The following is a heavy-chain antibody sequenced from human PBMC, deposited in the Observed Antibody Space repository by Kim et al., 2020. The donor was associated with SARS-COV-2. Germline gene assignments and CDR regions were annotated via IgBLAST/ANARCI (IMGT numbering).Heavy chain of an antibody. D-gene: IGHD4-17*01. CDR3: ARDRAGVFVTVALYDY. CDR2: ISSSGSTI. V-gene: IGHV3-11*04. CDR1: GFTFSDYY. Sequence: GGSLRLSCAASGFTFSDYYMSWIRQAPGKGLEWISYISSSGSTIDYADSVKGRFTISRDNAKNSLFLQMNSLRAEDTAVYYCARDRAGVFVTVALYDYWGQGTLVTVSS. J-gene: IGHJ4*02.